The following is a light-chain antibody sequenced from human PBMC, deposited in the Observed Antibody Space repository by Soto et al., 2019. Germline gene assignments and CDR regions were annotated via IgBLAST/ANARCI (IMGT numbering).Light chain of an antibody. CDR1: QDISNY. V-gene: IGKV1-33*01. CDR3: QQYDNLPWT. Sequence: DIQMTQSPSSLSASVGDRVTITCQASQDISNYLNWYQQKPGKAPKLLIYDASNLETGVLSRFSGSGSGTDFTFTISSLQPEDIATYYCQQYDNLPWTFGQGTKVEIK. CDR2: DAS. J-gene: IGKJ1*01.